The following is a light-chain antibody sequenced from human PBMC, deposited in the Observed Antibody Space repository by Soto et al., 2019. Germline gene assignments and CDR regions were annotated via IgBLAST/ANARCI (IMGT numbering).Light chain of an antibody. CDR2: AAS. V-gene: IGKV1-39*01. CDR3: QQSYNSPPT. Sequence: DIPMPQSPSSLSASVGDRVTITCRASENIRTYLNWYQQKPGKAPKLLIYAASTLQSGIPTRFSGSGSGTDFICTISSLQPEDFAAYFGQQSYNSPPTFGQGNKVEI. CDR1: ENIRTY. J-gene: IGKJ1*01.